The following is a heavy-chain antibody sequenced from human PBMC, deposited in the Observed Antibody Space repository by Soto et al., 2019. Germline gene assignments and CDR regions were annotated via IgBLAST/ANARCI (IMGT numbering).Heavy chain of an antibody. CDR1: GFSLGTYG. D-gene: IGHD6-6*01. CDR2: IWYDGRNT. CDR3: ARGGYSSSSNYDYYYGLDV. J-gene: IGHJ6*02. V-gene: IGHV3-33*01. Sequence: GGSLRLSCAASGFSLGTYGMHWVRQAPGKGLEWVAVIWYDGRNTYYADSVKGRFTISRDTSKNTQYLQMNSLRAEDTAVYYCARGGYSSSSNYDYYYGLDVWGQGTTVTVSS.